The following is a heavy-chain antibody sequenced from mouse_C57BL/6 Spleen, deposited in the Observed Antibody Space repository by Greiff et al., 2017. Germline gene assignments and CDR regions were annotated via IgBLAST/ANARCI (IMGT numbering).Heavy chain of an antibody. V-gene: IGHV2-2*01. CDR2: IWSGGST. CDR1: GFSLTSYG. D-gene: IGHD2-13*01. CDR3: ARKDYKQGFAY. Sequence: QVQLKQSGPGLVQPSQSLSITCTVSGFSLTSYGVHWVRQSPGKGLEWLGVIWSGGSTDYNAAFISRLSISKDNSKSQVFFKMNSLQADDTAIYYCARKDYKQGFAYWGQGTLVTVSA. J-gene: IGHJ3*01.